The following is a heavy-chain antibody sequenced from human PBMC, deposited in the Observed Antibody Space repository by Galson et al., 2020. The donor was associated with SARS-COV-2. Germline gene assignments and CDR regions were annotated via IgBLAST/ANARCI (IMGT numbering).Heavy chain of an antibody. CDR2: IYYSGST. D-gene: IGHD2-21*01. Sequence: SETLSLTCTVSGGSISSGGYYWSWIRQHPGKGLEWIGYIYYSGSTYYNPSLKSRVTISVDTSKNQFSLKLSSVTAADTAVYYCARDSPGGDGMDVWGQGTTVTVSS. CDR1: GGSISSGGYY. J-gene: IGHJ6*02. CDR3: ARDSPGGDGMDV. V-gene: IGHV4-31*03.